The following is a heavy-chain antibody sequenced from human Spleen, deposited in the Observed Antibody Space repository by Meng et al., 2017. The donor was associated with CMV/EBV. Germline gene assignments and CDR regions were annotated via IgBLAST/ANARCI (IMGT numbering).Heavy chain of an antibody. CDR2: IFIVGTT. Sequence: GESLKISCAASGFTFGDYAMSWVRQRPGKGLEWVSVIFIVGTTHNIDSVKGRFAISRDNSKNALNLQMNSLRAEDTAIYYCVTALPTALGAFHIWGQGTMVTVSS. V-gene: IGHV3-53*01. CDR3: VTALPTALGAFHI. J-gene: IGHJ3*02. CDR1: GFTFGDYA. D-gene: IGHD2-2*01.